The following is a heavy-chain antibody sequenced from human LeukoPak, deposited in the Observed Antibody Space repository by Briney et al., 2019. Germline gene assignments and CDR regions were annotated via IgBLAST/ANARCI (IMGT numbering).Heavy chain of an antibody. Sequence: GGSLRLSCAASGFTLSSYSMNWVRQAPGKGLEWVSSISSSSSYIYYADSVKGRFTISRDNAKNSLYLQMNSLRAEDTAVYYCARGRDQLRYFDWSLDYWGQGPLVTVSS. CDR3: ARGRDQLRYFDWSLDY. CDR1: GFTLSSYS. CDR2: ISSSSSYI. D-gene: IGHD3-9*01. J-gene: IGHJ4*02. V-gene: IGHV3-21*06.